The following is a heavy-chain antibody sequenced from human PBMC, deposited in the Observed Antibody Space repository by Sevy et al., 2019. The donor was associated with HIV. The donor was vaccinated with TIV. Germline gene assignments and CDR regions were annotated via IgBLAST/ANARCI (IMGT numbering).Heavy chain of an antibody. V-gene: IGHV3-23*01. D-gene: IGHD2-8*01. CDR3: AREGCTRPHDY. CDR1: GFNFNIYS. Sequence: GGSLRLSCAVSGFNFNIYSMSWVRQAPGKGLELVLTLSFGCGKINYADSVKGRFIISRDDSKNTLYLQMNSLRAEDTAVYFCAREGCTRPHDYWGQGTLVTVSS. CDR2: LSFGCGKI. J-gene: IGHJ4*02.